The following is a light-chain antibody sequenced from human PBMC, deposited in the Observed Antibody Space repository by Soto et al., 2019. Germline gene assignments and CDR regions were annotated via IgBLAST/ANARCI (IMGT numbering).Light chain of an antibody. V-gene: IGLV1-44*01. CDR3: AACDDSLTAYV. CDR1: TSNIGSNT. Sequence: QSVLLQPPSASGTPGQRVTISCSGSTSNIGSNTVSWYQQLPGPAPKLLIYSHNQRPSGVPDRFSGSKSGTSASLAISGLQSEDEADYYCAACDDSLTAYVFGTGTKLTVL. CDR2: SHN. J-gene: IGLJ1*01.